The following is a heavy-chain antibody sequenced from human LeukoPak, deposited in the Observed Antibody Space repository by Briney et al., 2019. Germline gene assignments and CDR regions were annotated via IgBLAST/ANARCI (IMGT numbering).Heavy chain of an antibody. CDR2: INDSGST. V-gene: IGHV4-34*01. CDR3: ARGLRFLEWLLSPSWFDP. J-gene: IGHJ5*02. D-gene: IGHD3-3*01. CDR1: GGSFSGYY. Sequence: PETLSLTRALCGGSFSGYYGSWIRQPPEKGGGWVGEINDSGSTNYNPSLKSRVTISVPKSKTQFSLKLRSVTAADTVVYYCARGLRFLEWLLSPSWFDPWGQGTLVTVSS.